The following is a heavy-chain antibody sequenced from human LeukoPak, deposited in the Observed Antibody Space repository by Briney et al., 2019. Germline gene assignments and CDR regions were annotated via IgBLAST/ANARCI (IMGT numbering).Heavy chain of an antibody. D-gene: IGHD6-19*01. J-gene: IGHJ4*02. V-gene: IGHV3-30*02. Sequence: GGSLRLSCAASGFTFSSYGMHWVRQAPSKGLEWVAFIRYDGSNKYYADSVKGRFTISRDNSKNTLYLQMNSLRAEDTAVYYCARAIAVVAYFDYWGQGTLVTVSS. CDR1: GFTFSSYG. CDR2: IRYDGSNK. CDR3: ARAIAVVAYFDY.